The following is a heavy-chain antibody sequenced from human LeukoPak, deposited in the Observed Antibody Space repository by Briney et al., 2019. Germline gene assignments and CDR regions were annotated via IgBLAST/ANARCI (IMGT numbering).Heavy chain of an antibody. CDR1: GFTFSSYS. J-gene: IGHJ2*01. Sequence: PGGSLRLSCAAYGFTFSSYSMNWVRQPPGKGLEWVSFISGSGGNTYYADSVKGRFTISRDNSKNTLYLQMNSLRAEDTAVYYCAKDWTGTKPFDLWGRGTLVTVSS. V-gene: IGHV3-23*01. CDR3: AKDWTGTKPFDL. CDR2: ISGSGGNT. D-gene: IGHD3/OR15-3a*01.